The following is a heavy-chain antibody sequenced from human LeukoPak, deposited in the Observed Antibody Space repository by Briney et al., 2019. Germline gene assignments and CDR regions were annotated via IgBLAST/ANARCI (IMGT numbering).Heavy chain of an antibody. Sequence: GRSLRLSCAASGYTFSSYAMSCVRQAPAKGLEWVSAITGGDTFYADCGKGRFTISRDNSKNTQYLQVNSLRAEDTAVYYRARREYDILTCYYSFDYWGQGTLVTVSS. D-gene: IGHD3-9*01. CDR3: ARREYDILTCYYSFDY. CDR1: GYTFSSYA. V-gene: IGHV3-23*01. J-gene: IGHJ4*02. CDR2: ITGGDT.